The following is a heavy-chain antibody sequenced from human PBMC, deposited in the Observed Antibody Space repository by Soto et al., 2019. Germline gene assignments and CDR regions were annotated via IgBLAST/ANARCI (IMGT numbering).Heavy chain of an antibody. J-gene: IGHJ4*02. D-gene: IGHD3-22*01. CDR2: IYYSGST. CDR1: GGSISSSSYY. CDR3: ARGGYYYDSSGYLSPIDY. Sequence: QLQLQESGPGLVKPSETLSLTCTVSGGSISSSSYYWGWIRQPPGKGLEWIGSIYYSGSTYYNPSLKSRVTLSVDTSKNQFSLKLSSVTAADTAVYYCARGGYYYDSSGYLSPIDYWGQGTLVTVSS. V-gene: IGHV4-39*01.